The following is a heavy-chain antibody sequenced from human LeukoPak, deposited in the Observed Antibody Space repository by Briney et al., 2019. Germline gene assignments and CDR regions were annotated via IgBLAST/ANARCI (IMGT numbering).Heavy chain of an antibody. J-gene: IGHJ4*02. CDR1: GFTFSSYA. Sequence: GGSLRLSCAASGFTFSSYAMSWVRQAPGKGLECVSLMSGSGGNTYYADSVKGRFTLSRDNSKNTLYLQMNSLRAEDTAVYYCANCCDSSGYCDFDSWGQGTLVTVSS. CDR2: MSGSGGNT. V-gene: IGHV3-23*01. D-gene: IGHD3-22*01. CDR3: ANCCDSSGYCDFDS.